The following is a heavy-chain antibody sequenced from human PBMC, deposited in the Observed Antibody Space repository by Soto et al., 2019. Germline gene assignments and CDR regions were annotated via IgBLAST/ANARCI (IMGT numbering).Heavy chain of an antibody. V-gene: IGHV3-30*18. CDR3: VKLGSRGYEGSDAFDI. D-gene: IGHD3-22*01. CDR1: GFTFSSYG. Sequence: GGSLRLSCTASGFTFSSYGMHWVRQAPGKGLEWVAVISYDGSNKYYADSVKGRFTISRDNSKNTLYLQMNSLRAEDTAVYYFVKLGSRGYEGSDAFDIWGQGTMVTVSS. J-gene: IGHJ3*02. CDR2: ISYDGSNK.